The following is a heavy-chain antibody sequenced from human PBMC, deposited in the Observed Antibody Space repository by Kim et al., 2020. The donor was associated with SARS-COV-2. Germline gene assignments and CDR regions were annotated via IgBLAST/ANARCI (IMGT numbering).Heavy chain of an antibody. CDR2: T. CDR3: AKAGPNYFDY. Sequence: TNNEESMKGRSTTSGDNSKNTLHLQMNSLRGEDTAVYYCAKAGPNYFDYWGQGTLVTVSS. J-gene: IGHJ4*02. V-gene: IGHV3-23*01.